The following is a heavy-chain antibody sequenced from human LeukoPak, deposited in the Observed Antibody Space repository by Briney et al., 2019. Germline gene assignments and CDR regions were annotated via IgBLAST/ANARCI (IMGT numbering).Heavy chain of an antibody. CDR3: ASRGYSVYYQGMDV. CDR2: IYPGDSDT. J-gene: IGHJ6*02. Sequence: GEPLKISCKGSGYSFNSYWTGWGRQMPGKGLKGMGIIYPGDSDTRNSPSFQGQVTISADKSIATAYMQWSSLKASDSAMYYCASRGYSVYYQGMDVWGQGTTVTVSS. CDR1: GYSFNSYW. D-gene: IGHD5/OR15-5a*01. V-gene: IGHV5-51*01.